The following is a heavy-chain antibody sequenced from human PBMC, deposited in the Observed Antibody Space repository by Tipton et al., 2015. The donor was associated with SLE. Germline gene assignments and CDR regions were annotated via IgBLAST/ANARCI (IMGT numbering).Heavy chain of an antibody. Sequence: PLRLSCAASGFTFSSYSVNWVRQAPGKGLEWVSSISSSSSYIYYADSVKGRFAISRDNAKNSLYLQMNSLRAEDTAVYYCARSRDKTTDAFDFWGQATMVTVSS. J-gene: IGHJ3*01. CDR3: ARSRDKTTDAFDF. CDR2: ISSSSSYI. CDR1: GFTFSSYS. V-gene: IGHV3-21*01. D-gene: IGHD1/OR15-1a*01.